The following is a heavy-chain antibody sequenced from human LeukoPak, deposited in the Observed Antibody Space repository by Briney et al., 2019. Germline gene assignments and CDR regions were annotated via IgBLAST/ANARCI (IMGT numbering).Heavy chain of an antibody. CDR1: GFTCSSYG. J-gene: IGHJ4*02. Sequence: GGSLRLSCAASGFTCSSYGMHWVRQAPGKGLVWVSRIKPDGSDTNYADSVKGRFTISRDNAKNTVYLQMNSLRAEDTAVYYCARGKYGGYFIDYWGQGTLVTVSS. V-gene: IGHV3-74*01. CDR2: IKPDGSDT. D-gene: IGHD5-12*01. CDR3: ARGKYGGYFIDY.